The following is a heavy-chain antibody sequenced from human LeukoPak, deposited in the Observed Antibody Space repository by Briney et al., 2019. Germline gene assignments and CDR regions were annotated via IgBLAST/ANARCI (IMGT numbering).Heavy chain of an antibody. CDR2: TYYRSKWYN. D-gene: IGHD3-22*01. Sequence: SQTLSLTCAISGDSVSSNSAAWNWIRQSPSRGLEWLGRTYYRSKWYNDYAVSVKSRITINPDTSKNQFSLQLNSVTPEDTAVYYCARDQGVYDSSGYYYFDYWGQGTLVTVSS. J-gene: IGHJ4*02. V-gene: IGHV6-1*01. CDR3: ARDQGVYDSSGYYYFDY. CDR1: GDSVSSNSAA.